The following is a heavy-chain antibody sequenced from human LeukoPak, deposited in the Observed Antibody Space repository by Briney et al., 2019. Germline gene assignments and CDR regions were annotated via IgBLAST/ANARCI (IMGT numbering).Heavy chain of an antibody. V-gene: IGHV3-30*02. D-gene: IGHD2-8*01. CDR1: GFTFSSYG. CDR3: ARDQPDGVAVEY. CDR2: IRYDGSDK. J-gene: IGHJ4*02. Sequence: GGSLRLSCAPSGFTFSSYGMHWVRQAPGKGLEWVAFIRYDGSDKHYADSVKGRFTISRDNSKDTLYLQMNNLGAEDTAVYYCARDQPDGVAVEYWGQGTLVTVSS.